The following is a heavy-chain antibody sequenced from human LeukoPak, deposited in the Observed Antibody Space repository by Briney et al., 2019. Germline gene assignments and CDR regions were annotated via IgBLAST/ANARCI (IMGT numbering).Heavy chain of an antibody. V-gene: IGHV1-46*04. J-gene: IGHJ4*02. CDR1: GYTFSRYY. Sequence: GASVKVSCKASGYTFSRYYMHWVRQAPGQGLEWMGIINPSAGSTSYAPKSQGRVTLTRDTSTSTVYMEQSSLGYEDTAIYYCARAPDNYGIDDYWGQGTLLTVSS. D-gene: IGHD5-18*01. CDR2: INPSAGST. CDR3: ARAPDNYGIDDY.